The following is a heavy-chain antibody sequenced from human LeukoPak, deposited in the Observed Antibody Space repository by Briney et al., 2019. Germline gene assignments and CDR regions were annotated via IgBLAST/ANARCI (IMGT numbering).Heavy chain of an antibody. CDR3: ARGRARTYYDILTGYYPYYFDY. Sequence: ASVKVSCKASGYTFTGYYMHWVRQAPGQGLEWMGWMNPNSGNTGYAQKFQGRVTMTRNTSISTAYMELSSLRSEDTAVYYCARGRARTYYDILTGYYPYYFDYWGQGTLVTVSS. D-gene: IGHD3-9*01. CDR1: GYTFTGYY. J-gene: IGHJ4*02. V-gene: IGHV1-8*02. CDR2: MNPNSGNT.